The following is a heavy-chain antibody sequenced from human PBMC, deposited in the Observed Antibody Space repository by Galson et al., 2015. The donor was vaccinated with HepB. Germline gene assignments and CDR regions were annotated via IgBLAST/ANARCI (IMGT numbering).Heavy chain of an antibody. Sequence: SLRLSCAASGFTFSSYAMHWVRQAPGKGLEWVAVISGDGSNIYYADSVKGRFTISRDNSKNTLYLQMNSLRAEDTAVYYCARGIGYWGQGTLVTVSS. CDR2: ISGDGSNI. J-gene: IGHJ4*02. CDR3: ARGIGY. D-gene: IGHD6-13*01. V-gene: IGHV3-30-3*01. CDR1: GFTFSSYA.